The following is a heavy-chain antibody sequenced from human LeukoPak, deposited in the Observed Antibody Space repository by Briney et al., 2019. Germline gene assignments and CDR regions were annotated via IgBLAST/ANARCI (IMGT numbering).Heavy chain of an antibody. J-gene: IGHJ4*02. CDR3: IGSGGWPGY. CDR2: ISYDGSNK. V-gene: IGHV3-30*03. CDR1: GFPFSSYA. Sequence: GGSLSLSCAASGFPFSSYAMSWVRQAPGKGLEWVAVISYDGSNKYYADSVKGRFTISRDNAKDTVYLQMNSLRVEDTAVYYCIGSGGWPGYWGQGTLVTVSS. D-gene: IGHD1-26*01.